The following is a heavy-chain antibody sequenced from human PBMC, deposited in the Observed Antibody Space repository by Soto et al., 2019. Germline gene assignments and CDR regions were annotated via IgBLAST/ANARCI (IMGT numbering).Heavy chain of an antibody. CDR1: GGSIISIGNH. V-gene: IGHV4-39*01. D-gene: IGHD5-18*01. J-gene: IGHJ4*02. Sequence: LEMLSLTCTVSGGSIISIGNHRGWIRQPPGKGLEWIGSVYYSGSTYYNPSLKSRVTISVDTSKNQFSLKLSSVTAADTAVYYCARFLGYNYGYGGYYFDYWGQGTLVTVSS. CDR2: VYYSGST. CDR3: ARFLGYNYGYGGYYFDY.